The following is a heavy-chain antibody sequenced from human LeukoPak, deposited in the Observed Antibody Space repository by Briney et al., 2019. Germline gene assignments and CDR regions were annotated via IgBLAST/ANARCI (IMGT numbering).Heavy chain of an antibody. CDR1: GFTFSNYA. Sequence: PGGSPRLSCAASGFTFSNYAMTWVRQAPGKGLEWVSGISGSGGATYYADSVKGRFTISRDNSENTVYLQMNSLRVEDTAIYYCAKDRSSGGSCCNYWGRGTQVTVSS. CDR2: ISGSGGAT. V-gene: IGHV3-23*01. J-gene: IGHJ4*02. D-gene: IGHD2-15*01. CDR3: AKDRSSGGSCCNY.